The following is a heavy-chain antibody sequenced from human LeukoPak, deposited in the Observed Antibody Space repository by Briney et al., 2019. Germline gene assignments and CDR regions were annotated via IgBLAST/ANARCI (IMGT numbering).Heavy chain of an antibody. J-gene: IGHJ4*02. Sequence: GGSLRLSCAASGFTFSSYAMSWVRQAPGKGLEWVPAISGSGGSTYYADSVKGRFTISRDNSKNTLYLQMNSLRAEDTAVYYCAKRPGSGYCVFDYWGQGTLVTVSS. D-gene: IGHD3-3*01. CDR3: AKRPGSGYCVFDY. V-gene: IGHV3-23*01. CDR2: ISGSGGST. CDR1: GFTFSSYA.